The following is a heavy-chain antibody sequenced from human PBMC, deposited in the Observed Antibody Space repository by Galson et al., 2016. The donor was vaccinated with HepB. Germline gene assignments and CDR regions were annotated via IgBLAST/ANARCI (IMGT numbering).Heavy chain of an antibody. Sequence: SLRLSCAASGFTLSDYYMSWIRQAPGKGLEWVSCISSTSSHTNYADSVKGRFTISRDNAKNSLYLQMNSLRAEDTAVYYCARRLVSTTRGYYYYGMDVWGQGTTVTVSS. J-gene: IGHJ6*02. D-gene: IGHD5/OR15-5a*01. V-gene: IGHV3-11*03. CDR2: ISSTSSHT. CDR1: GFTLSDYY. CDR3: ARRLVSTTRGYYYYGMDV.